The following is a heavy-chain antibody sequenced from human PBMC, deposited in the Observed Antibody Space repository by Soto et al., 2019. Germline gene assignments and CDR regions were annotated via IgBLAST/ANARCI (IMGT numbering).Heavy chain of an antibody. J-gene: IGHJ4*02. V-gene: IGHV3-23*01. Sequence: GGSLRLSCVAPGFRFSDYSMTWIRQAPGRGLEWVSTLAGSGTTYYADSVKGRFTISRDNSRNTLSLQMHSLRIEDTAVYYCAKRATTVPTPANYFDCWGQGP. CDR2: LAGSGTT. CDR1: GFRFSDYS. D-gene: IGHD2-15*01. CDR3: AKRATTVPTPANYFDC.